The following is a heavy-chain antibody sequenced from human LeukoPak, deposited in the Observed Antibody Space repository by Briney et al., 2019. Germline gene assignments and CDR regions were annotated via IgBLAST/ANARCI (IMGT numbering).Heavy chain of an antibody. J-gene: IGHJ4*02. D-gene: IGHD6-6*01. CDR2: MNPNSGNT. CDR3: ARGRGAARPFDY. CDR1: GYTFTSYD. V-gene: IGHV1-8*01. Sequence: GASVKVSCKASGYTFTSYDINWVRQATGQGLEWVGWMNPNSGNTGYAQKFQGRVTMTRNTSISTAYMELSSLRSEDTAVYYCARGRGAARPFDYWGQGTLVTVSS.